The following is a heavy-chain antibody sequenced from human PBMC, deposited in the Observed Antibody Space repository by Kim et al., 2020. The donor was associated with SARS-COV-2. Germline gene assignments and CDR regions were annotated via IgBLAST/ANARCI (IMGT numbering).Heavy chain of an antibody. J-gene: IGHJ4*02. CDR2: IRSKANSYAT. CDR3: TLTISR. D-gene: IGHD4-17*01. CDR1: GFTFSGSA. V-gene: IGHV3-73*01. Sequence: GGSLRLSCAASGFTFSGSATHWVRQASGKGPEWVVRIRSKANSYATAYAASVKGRFTISRDDSKNTAYLQMNSLKTEDTSVYYCTLTISRWGQGTLVTGSS.